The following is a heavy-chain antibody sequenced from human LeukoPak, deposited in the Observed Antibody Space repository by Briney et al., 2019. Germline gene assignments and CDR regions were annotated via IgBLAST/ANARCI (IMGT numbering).Heavy chain of an antibody. J-gene: IGHJ4*02. CDR2: IYYSGST. CDR1: GGSIKSSNYY. Sequence: SETLSLTCTVAGGSIKSSNYYWGWIRQPPGKGLEWIGNIYYSGSTYYNPSLKTRVTIFVDTSKNQFSLKLTSVTAADTAVYYCARLVRGIYDYFDYWGQGTLVTVSS. CDR3: ARLVRGIYDYFDY. V-gene: IGHV4-39*01. D-gene: IGHD3-10*01.